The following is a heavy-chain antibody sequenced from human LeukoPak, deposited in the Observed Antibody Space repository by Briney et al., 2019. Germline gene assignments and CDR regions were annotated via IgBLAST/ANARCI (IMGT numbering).Heavy chain of an antibody. V-gene: IGHV3-48*03. CDR1: GFTFSSYE. CDR3: ARSDITYSGYDP. J-gene: IGHJ5*02. CDR2: ISSSGSTI. Sequence: GRSLRLSCAASGFTFSSYEMNWVRQAPGKGLEWVSYISSSGSTIYYADSVKGRFTISRDNAKNSLYLQMNSLRAEDTAVYYCARSDITYSGYDPWGQGTLVTVSS. D-gene: IGHD5-12*01.